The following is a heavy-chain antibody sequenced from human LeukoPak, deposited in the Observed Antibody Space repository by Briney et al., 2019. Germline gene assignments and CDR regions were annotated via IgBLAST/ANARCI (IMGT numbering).Heavy chain of an antibody. J-gene: IGHJ4*02. CDR1: GFTFSSYA. CDR3: AKIPVSYSSGWSNFDY. Sequence: TGGSLRLSCAASGFTFSSYAMSWVRRAPVKGLEWVSGISASGGSTYYADSVKGRFTISRDNSKNTLYLQMNSLRAEDTAVYYCAKIPVSYSSGWSNFDYWGQGTLVTVSS. CDR2: ISASGGST. V-gene: IGHV3-23*01. D-gene: IGHD6-19*01.